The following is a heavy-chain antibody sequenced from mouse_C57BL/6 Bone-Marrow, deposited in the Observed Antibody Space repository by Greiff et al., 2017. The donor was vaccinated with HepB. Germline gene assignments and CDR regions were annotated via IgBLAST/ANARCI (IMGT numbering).Heavy chain of an antibody. CDR2: INPNNGGT. V-gene: IGHV1-26*01. Sequence: VQLKQSGPELVKPGASVKISCKASGYTFTDYYMNWVKQSHGKSLEWIGDINPNNGGTSYNQKFKGKATLTVDKSSSTAYMELRSLTSEDSAVYYCARGGYDVGDYWGQGTTLTVSS. CDR1: GYTFTDYY. CDR3: ARGGYDVGDY. D-gene: IGHD2-2*01. J-gene: IGHJ2*01.